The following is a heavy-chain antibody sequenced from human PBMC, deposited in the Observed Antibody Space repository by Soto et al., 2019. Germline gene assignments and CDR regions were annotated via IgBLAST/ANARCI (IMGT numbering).Heavy chain of an antibody. CDR1: GGTFSSYA. V-gene: IGHV1-69*06. Sequence: QVQLVQSGAEVKKPGSSVKVSCKASGGTFSSYAISWVRQAPGQGLEWMGGIIPIFGTANYAQKFQGRVTITADKSTSTAYMELSSLRSEDTAVYYCASIMVDSSCFVVRYSGMDVWGQGTTVTVSS. CDR3: ASIMVDSSCFVVRYSGMDV. CDR2: IIPIFGTA. J-gene: IGHJ6*02. D-gene: IGHD3-22*01.